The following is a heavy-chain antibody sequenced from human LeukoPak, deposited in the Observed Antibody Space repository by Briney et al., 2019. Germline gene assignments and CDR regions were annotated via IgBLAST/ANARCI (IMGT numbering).Heavy chain of an antibody. J-gene: IGHJ4*02. CDR3: ARISSGWYDY. D-gene: IGHD6-19*01. CDR2: IKLDGSEK. CDR1: GFTFSSYW. V-gene: IGHV3-7*01. Sequence: GGSLRLSCAASGFTFSSYWMTWVRQAPGKGLEWVANIKLDGSEKYYVDSVKGRFTISRDNAKSTLYLQMNSLRGEDTAVYSCARISSGWYDYWGQGTLVTVSS.